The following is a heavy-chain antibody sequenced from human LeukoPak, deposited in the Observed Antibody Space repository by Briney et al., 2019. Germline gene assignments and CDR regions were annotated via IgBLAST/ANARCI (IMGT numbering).Heavy chain of an antibody. V-gene: IGHV3-21*01. D-gene: IGHD3-9*01. CDR3: ASGYGILTGNWDDY. CDR2: ISSSSSYI. J-gene: IGHJ4*02. Sequence: PGGSLRLSCAASGFTFSSFWMSWVRQAPGKGLEWVSSISSSSSYIYYADSVKGRFTISRDNAKNSLYLQMNSLRAEDTAVYYCASGYGILTGNWDDYWGQGTLVTVSS. CDR1: GFTFSSFW.